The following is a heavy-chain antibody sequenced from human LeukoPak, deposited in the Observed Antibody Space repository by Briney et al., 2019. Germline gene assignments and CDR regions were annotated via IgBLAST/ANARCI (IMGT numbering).Heavy chain of an antibody. J-gene: IGHJ6*04. CDR1: GGSFSGYY. CDR2: INHSGST. Sequence: SETLSLTCAVYGGSFSGYYWSWIRQPPGKGLEWIGEINHSGSTNYNPSLKSRVTISVDTSKNQFSLKLSSVTAADTAVYYCAKKGGIRYSSSWYVTVDVWGKGTMVTISS. V-gene: IGHV4-34*01. D-gene: IGHD6-13*01. CDR3: AKKGGIRYSSSWYVTVDV.